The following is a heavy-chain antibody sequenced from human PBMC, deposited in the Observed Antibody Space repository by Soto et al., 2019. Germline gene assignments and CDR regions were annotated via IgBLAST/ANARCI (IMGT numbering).Heavy chain of an antibody. CDR1: GFTFSRYS. V-gene: IGHV3-30-3*01. CDR2: TSDDGNTK. CDR3: AREVVTTEWYFDN. Sequence: QVQLMESGGGVAQPGGSLRLSYVTSGFTFSRYSMHWFRQAPGKGLEWVAVTSDDGNTKCYANSVQGRFTISRDNSTNTLFLQMNSLRPEDSAVYYCAREVVTTEWYFDNWGQGILVTVSS. D-gene: IGHD1-1*01. J-gene: IGHJ4*02.